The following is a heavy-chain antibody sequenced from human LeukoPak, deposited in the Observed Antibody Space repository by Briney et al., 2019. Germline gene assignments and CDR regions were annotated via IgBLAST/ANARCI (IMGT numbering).Heavy chain of an antibody. J-gene: IGHJ4*02. CDR3: ARDEYAYGGRTHPYFFDY. V-gene: IGHV4-59*12. CDR2: IHYSGST. D-gene: IGHD3-10*01. CDR1: GGSISSYY. Sequence: SETLSLTCTVSGGSISSYYWSWIRQPPGKGLEWIGYIHYSGSTNYKSSLKSRITISVDTSKNQFSLKLSSVTAADAAVYYCARDEYAYGGRTHPYFFDYWGQGTLVTVSS.